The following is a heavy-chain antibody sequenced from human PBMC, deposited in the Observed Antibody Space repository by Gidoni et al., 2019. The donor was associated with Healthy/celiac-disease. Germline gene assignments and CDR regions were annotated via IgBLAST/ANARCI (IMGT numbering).Heavy chain of an antibody. J-gene: IGHJ5*02. D-gene: IGHD6-13*01. CDR1: GFTFSSYA. V-gene: IGHV3-23*01. Sequence: EVQLFESGGGLVQPGGSLRLSCAASGFTFSSYAMSWVRQAPGKGLEWVSSISGSGGSTYYADSVKGRFTISRDNSKNTLYLQMNSLRAEDTAVYYCAKDLRSSFWFDPWGQGTLVTVSS. CDR3: AKDLRSSFWFDP. CDR2: ISGSGGST.